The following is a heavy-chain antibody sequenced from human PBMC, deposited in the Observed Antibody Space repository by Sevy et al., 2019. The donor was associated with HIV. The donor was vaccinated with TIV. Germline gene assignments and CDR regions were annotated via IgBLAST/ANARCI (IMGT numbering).Heavy chain of an antibody. D-gene: IGHD2-2*02. CDR3: AREVEPAGIDPYYYGVDV. CDR2: INPKSGGT. Sequence: ASVKVSCKASGYTFTDYYIHWVRQAPGQGLEWMGWINPKSGGTNYAQKFHGRVTMTRDKSISTAYMELSRLGSDDTAVYYCAREVEPAGIDPYYYGVDVWGPGATVTVSS. V-gene: IGHV1-2*02. CDR1: GYTFTDYY. J-gene: IGHJ6*02.